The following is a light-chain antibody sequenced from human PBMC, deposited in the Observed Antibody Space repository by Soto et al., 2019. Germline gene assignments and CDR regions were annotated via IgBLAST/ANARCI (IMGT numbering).Light chain of an antibody. V-gene: IGKV1-33*01. Sequence: DIQMTQSTSSLSASVGDRVTITCQASQDISNYLNWYQQKPGKAPKLLIYDASNLETGVPSRFSGSGSGTDFTFTISSLQPEDIATYYCQQYDNLPPLFVQGTKLEIK. CDR1: QDISNY. CDR3: QQYDNLPPL. CDR2: DAS. J-gene: IGKJ2*01.